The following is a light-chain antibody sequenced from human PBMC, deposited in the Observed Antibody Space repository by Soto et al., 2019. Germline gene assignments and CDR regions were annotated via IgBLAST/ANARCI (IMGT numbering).Light chain of an antibody. CDR1: SSNIGAHYD. CDR2: GNS. J-gene: IGLJ1*01. CDR3: QSYDNSMSVYV. Sequence: QSVLTQPPSVSGAPGQRVTISCTGSSSNIGAHYDVHWYQQLPGTAPKLLIYGNSNRPSGVPDRFSGSKSGTSASLAITGLQPEDEADYYCQSYDNSMSVYVFGTGTKGTVL. V-gene: IGLV1-40*01.